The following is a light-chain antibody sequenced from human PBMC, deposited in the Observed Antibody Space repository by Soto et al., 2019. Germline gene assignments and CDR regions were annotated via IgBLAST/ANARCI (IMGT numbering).Light chain of an antibody. CDR2: GNN. CDR3: ATWDDALSVEV. Sequence: QSVLTQPPSVSGAPGQKVTISCFGSNSNIGSHYVSWYQQLQGIAPKLLIYGNNNRHSGITARISGSKSGTSATLAITGLQPGDEADYYCATWDDALSVEVFAGGTKLTVL. V-gene: IGLV1-51*01. CDR1: NSNIGSHY. J-gene: IGLJ2*01.